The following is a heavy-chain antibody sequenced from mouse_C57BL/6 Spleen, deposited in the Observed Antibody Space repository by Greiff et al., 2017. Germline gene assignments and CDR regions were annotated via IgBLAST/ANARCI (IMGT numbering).Heavy chain of an antibody. CDR1: GFSLPSYG. V-gene: IGHV2-2*01. CDR2: RWSGGST. J-gene: IGHJ4*01. D-gene: IGHD2-5*01. CDR3: ARNYSNPNWDVDAMDY. Sequence: VQLQQSGPGLVQPSQSLSITCPVSGFSLPSYGVHWVRQSPGKGLGWLGVRWSGGSTDYNEAFISRLSISKDNSKSQVFFKMNSLQADDTARYYCARNYSNPNWDVDAMDYWGQGTSVTVSS.